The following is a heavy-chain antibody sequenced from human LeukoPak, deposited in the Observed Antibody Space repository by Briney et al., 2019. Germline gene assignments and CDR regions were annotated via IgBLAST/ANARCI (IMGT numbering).Heavy chain of an antibody. CDR3: AREGGYSYGDAPLHFDY. V-gene: IGHV4-61*02. D-gene: IGHD5-18*01. Sequence: SETLSLTCAVSGGSISSGSYYWSWIRQPAGKGLEWIGRIDTSGGTNYNPSLKSRVTISVDTSKNQFSLKLSSVTAADTAVYYCAREGGYSYGDAPLHFDYWGQGTLVTVSS. CDR1: GGSISSGSYY. J-gene: IGHJ4*02. CDR2: IDTSGGT.